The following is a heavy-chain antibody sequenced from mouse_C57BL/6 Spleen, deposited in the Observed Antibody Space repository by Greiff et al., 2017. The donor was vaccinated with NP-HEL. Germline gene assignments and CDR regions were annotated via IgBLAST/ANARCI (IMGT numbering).Heavy chain of an antibody. CDR3: ARSYYDYDEGYFDV. J-gene: IGHJ1*03. CDR2: INPNNGGT. Sequence: VQLQQSGPELVKPGASVKISCKASGYTFTDYYMNWVKQSHGKSLEWIGDINPNNGGTSYNQKFKGKATLTVDKSSSTAYMELRSLTSEDSAVYYCARSYYDYDEGYFDVWGTGTTVTVSS. V-gene: IGHV1-26*01. CDR1: GYTFTDYY. D-gene: IGHD2-4*01.